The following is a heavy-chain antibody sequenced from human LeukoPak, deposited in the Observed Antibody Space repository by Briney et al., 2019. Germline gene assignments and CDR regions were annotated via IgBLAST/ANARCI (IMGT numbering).Heavy chain of an antibody. CDR1: GGSISSYY. V-gene: IGHV4-59*08. Sequence: SETLSLTCTVSGGSISSYYWSWIRQPPGKGLEWIGYIYYSGSTNYNPSLKSRVTISVDTSKNQFSLKLSSVTAADTAVYYCARHSGVRNGPPIWGQGTMVTVSS. J-gene: IGHJ3*02. CDR3: ARHSGVRNGPPI. CDR2: IYYSGST. D-gene: IGHD3-10*01.